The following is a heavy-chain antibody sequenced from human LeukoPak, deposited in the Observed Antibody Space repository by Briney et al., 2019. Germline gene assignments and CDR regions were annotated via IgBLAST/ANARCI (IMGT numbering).Heavy chain of an antibody. CDR2: IYHSGST. D-gene: IGHD3-22*01. V-gene: IGHV4-38-2*02. CDR3: AREPPYDSSGYYPYYFDY. J-gene: IGHJ4*02. CDR1: GYSISSGYY. Sequence: SETLSLTCTVSGYSISSGYYWGWIRQPPGKGLEWIGSIYHSGSTYYNTSLKSRVTISVDTSKNQFSLKLSSLTAADTAVYYCAREPPYDSSGYYPYYFDYWGQGTLVTVCS.